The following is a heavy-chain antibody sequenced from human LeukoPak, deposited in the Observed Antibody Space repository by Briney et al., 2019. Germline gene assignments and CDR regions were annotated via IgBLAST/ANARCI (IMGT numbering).Heavy chain of an antibody. Sequence: SETLSLTCTVSGGSIRTSSSYWGWFRQPPGKGLEWIGNIFYSGSTYYNPSLKSRVTVSVDSSKNQFFLTLSSVTAADTAVYYCARPLNFGSGSPPGYWGQGTLVTVSS. D-gene: IGHD3-10*01. CDR2: IFYSGST. CDR3: ARPLNFGSGSPPGY. V-gene: IGHV4-39*01. J-gene: IGHJ4*02. CDR1: GGSIRTSSSY.